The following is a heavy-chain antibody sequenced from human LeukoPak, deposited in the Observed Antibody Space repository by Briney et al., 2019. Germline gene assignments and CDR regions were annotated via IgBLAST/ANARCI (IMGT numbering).Heavy chain of an antibody. J-gene: IGHJ4*02. CDR1: GFTVSNNY. CDR2: ISSSSSYI. V-gene: IGHV3-21*01. Sequence: PGGSLRLSCAVSGFTVSNNYMTWVRQAPGKGLEWVSSISSSSSYIYYADSVKGRFTISRDNAKNSLYLQMNSLRAEDTAVYYCAKGLAASAFDYWGQGTLVTVSS. CDR3: AKGLAASAFDY. D-gene: IGHD2-15*01.